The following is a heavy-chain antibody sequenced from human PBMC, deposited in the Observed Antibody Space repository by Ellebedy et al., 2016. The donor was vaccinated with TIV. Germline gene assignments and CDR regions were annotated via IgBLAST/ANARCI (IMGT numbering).Heavy chain of an antibody. V-gene: IGHV4-30-4*01. J-gene: IGHJ3*02. CDR2: IYYSGST. CDR1: GGSISSGDYY. Sequence: MPSETLSLTCTVSGGSISSGDYYWSWIRQPPGKGLEWIGYIYYSGSTYYNPSLKSRVSISVDTSKNQFSLKLSSVTAADTAVYYCARFITMVVVVMPSDAFDIWGQGTVVTVSS. D-gene: IGHD3-22*01. CDR3: ARFITMVVVVMPSDAFDI.